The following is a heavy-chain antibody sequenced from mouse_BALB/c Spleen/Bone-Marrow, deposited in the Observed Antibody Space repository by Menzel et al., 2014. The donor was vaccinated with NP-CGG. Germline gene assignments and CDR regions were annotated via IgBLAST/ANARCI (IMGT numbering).Heavy chain of an antibody. D-gene: IGHD1-1*01. CDR1: GFTFSSYA. V-gene: IGHV5-6-5*01. Sequence: EVQLQQSGGGLVKPGGSLKLSCAASGFTFSSYAMSWARQTPEKRLVWVASISRGGSTYYPDSAKGRFTISRDNARNILYLQMSSLRSEDTAMYYCARARFYYGKLVDYWGQGTSVTVSS. J-gene: IGHJ4*01. CDR2: ISRGGST. CDR3: ARARFYYGKLVDY.